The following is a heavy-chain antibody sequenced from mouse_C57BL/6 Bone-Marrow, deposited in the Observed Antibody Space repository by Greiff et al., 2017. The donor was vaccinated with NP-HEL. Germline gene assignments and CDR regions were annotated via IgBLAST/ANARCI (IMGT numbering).Heavy chain of an antibody. D-gene: IGHD2-4*01. CDR1: GYTFTSYW. J-gene: IGHJ2*01. CDR3: ARCDDYDAG. CDR2: IHPNSGST. Sequence: QVQLKQPGAELVKPGASVKLSCKASGYTFTSYWMHLVKQRPGQGLEWIGMIHPNSGSTNYNEKFKSKATLTVDKSSSTAYMQLSSLTSEDSAVYYCARCDDYDAGWGQGTTLTVSS. V-gene: IGHV1-64*01.